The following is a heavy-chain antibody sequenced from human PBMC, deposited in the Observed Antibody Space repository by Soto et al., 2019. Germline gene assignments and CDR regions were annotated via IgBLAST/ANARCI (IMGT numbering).Heavy chain of an antibody. J-gene: IGHJ6*02. D-gene: IGHD4-17*01. CDR3: ARVSYGRGLDV. V-gene: IGHV4-39*01. Sequence: SETLSLTCDFSCVSIIIGTDYWGLIRQPPGKGLEWIGNIHYSGSTNYNPSLKSRLSISVDTSKNQFSLKLSSVTAADTAMYYCARVSYGRGLDVWGQGTTVT. CDR2: IHYSGST. CDR1: CVSIIIGTDY.